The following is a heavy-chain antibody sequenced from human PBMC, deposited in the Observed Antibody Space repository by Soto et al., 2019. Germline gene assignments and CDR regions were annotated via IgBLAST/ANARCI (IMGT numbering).Heavy chain of an antibody. V-gene: IGHV4-30-4*01. CDR3: ASLYGSGSYYNFYYYYGMDV. Sequence: SETLSLTCTVSGGSISSGDYYWSWIRQPPGKGLEWIGYIYYSGSTYYNPSLKSRVTISVDTSKNQFSLKLSSVTAADTAVYYCASLYGSGSYYNFYYYYGMDVWAQGTTVTVSS. CDR2: IYYSGST. CDR1: GGSISSGDYY. D-gene: IGHD3-10*01. J-gene: IGHJ6*02.